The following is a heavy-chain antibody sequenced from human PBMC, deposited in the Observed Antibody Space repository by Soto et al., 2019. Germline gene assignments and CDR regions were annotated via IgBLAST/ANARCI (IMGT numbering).Heavy chain of an antibody. D-gene: IGHD6-19*01. Sequence: PSETLSLTCTVSGGSISSYYWSWIRQPPGKGLEWIGYIYYSGSTNYNPSLKSRVTISVDTSKNQFSLKLSSVTAADTAVYYCARGYSSGWSLRNYYYYYYGMGVWGQGTTVTVSS. CDR3: ARGYSSGWSLRNYYYYYYGMGV. V-gene: IGHV4-59*01. CDR2: IYYSGST. CDR1: GGSISSYY. J-gene: IGHJ6*02.